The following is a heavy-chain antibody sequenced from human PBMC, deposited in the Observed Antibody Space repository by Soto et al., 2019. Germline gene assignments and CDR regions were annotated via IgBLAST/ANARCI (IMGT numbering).Heavy chain of an antibody. J-gene: IGHJ4*02. CDR2: IWYDGSNK. V-gene: IGHV3-33*01. CDR3: ARDGGSHGPSYFDS. D-gene: IGHD3-16*01. CDR1: GSTFSNYG. Sequence: VQLVESGGGVVQPGRSLRLSCVASGSTFSNYGMHWVRQAPGKGPEWVAVIWYDGSNKDYGESVKGRFTISRDNSKNTLYLDLNSLRSEDTGVYYCARDGGSHGPSYFDSWGQGSLVIVSS.